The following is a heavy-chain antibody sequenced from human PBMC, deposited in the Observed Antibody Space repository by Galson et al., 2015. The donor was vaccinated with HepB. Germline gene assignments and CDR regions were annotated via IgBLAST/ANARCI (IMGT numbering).Heavy chain of an antibody. CDR2: TYYRAKWYQ. J-gene: IGHJ6*02. V-gene: IGHV6-1*01. CDR3: ARVRTRRPPHYYYGLDV. CDR1: GDSVSSNTAA. Sequence: CAISGDSVSSNTAAWNWIRQSLSRGLEWLGRTYYRAKWYQDYAVSVKSRMTINSDTSKNLFSLHLNSVTPEDTAVYYCARVRTRRPPHYYYGLDVWGQGTTVTVSS.